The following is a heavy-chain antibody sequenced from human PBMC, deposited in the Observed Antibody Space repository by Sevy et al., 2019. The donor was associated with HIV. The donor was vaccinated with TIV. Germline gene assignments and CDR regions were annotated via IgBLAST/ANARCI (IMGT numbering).Heavy chain of an antibody. CDR2: INNDGSST. D-gene: IGHD6-19*01. CDR3: ARSKRVHGGGCYDY. V-gene: IGHV3-74*01. J-gene: IGHJ4*02. CDR1: GFTFNSYW. Sequence: GGSLRLSCAASGFTFNSYWMHWVCQAPGKGLVWVSRINNDGSSTNYADSVKGRFTISRDNAKNTLNLQMNSLRDEDTTVYYCARSKRVHGGGCYDYWGQGTLVTVSS.